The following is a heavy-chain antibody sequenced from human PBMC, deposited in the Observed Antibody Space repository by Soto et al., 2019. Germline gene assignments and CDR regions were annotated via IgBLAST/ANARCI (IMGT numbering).Heavy chain of an antibody. V-gene: IGHV3-23*01. D-gene: IGHD6-19*01. CDR2: ISGSGGST. CDR1: GFTFSSYA. Sequence: GESLKISCAASGFTFSSYAMSWVRQAPGKGLEWVSAISGSGGSTYYADSVKGRFTISRDNSKNTLYLQMNSLRAEDTAVYYCAKVTASGWYGGNWFDPWGQGTLVTVSS. CDR3: AKVTASGWYGGNWFDP. J-gene: IGHJ5*02.